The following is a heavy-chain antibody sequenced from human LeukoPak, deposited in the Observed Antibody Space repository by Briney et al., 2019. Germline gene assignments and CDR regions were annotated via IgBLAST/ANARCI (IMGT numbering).Heavy chain of an antibody. J-gene: IGHJ3*02. CDR1: GFRFDDNA. V-gene: IGHV3-49*03. CDR2: IRSDVFGGTT. D-gene: IGHD3-22*01. Sequence: GGSLRLSCVTSGFRFDDNAMSWFRQAPGKGLEWVGLIRSDVFGGTTEYAASVGGRFSISRDDSKSIAYLQMNSLKTEDSAIYYCTKLHFHDSSGYYTLLPLGAFDIWGQGTMVTVSS. CDR3: TKLHFHDSSGYYTLLPLGAFDI.